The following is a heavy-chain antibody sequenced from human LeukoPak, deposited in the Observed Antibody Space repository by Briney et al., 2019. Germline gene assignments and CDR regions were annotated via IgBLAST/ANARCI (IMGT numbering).Heavy chain of an antibody. CDR2: IYHSGST. CDR1: GGSISSSNW. J-gene: IGHJ4*02. V-gene: IGHV4-4*02. Sequence: SETLSLTCAVSGGSISSSNWWSWVRQPPGKGLEWIGEIYHSGSTNYNPSLKSRVTISVDKSKNQFSLKLSSVTAADTAVYYCARGTPIAYYYDSSGFDYWGQGTLVTVSS. D-gene: IGHD3-22*01. CDR3: ARGTPIAYYYDSSGFDY.